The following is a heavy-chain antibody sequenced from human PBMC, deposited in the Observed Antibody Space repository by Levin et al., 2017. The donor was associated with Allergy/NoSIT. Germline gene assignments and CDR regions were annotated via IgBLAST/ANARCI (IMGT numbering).Heavy chain of an antibody. Sequence: SLKISCAASGFTFDDYAMHWVRQAPGKGLEWVSGISWNSGSLGYADSVKGRFTISRDNAKNSLYLQMNSLRAEDTALYYCAKDMGQAAGSSAYDYWGQGTLVTVSS. CDR2: ISWNSGSL. D-gene: IGHD6-13*01. V-gene: IGHV3-9*01. CDR3: AKDMGQAAGSSAYDY. J-gene: IGHJ4*02. CDR1: GFTFDDYA.